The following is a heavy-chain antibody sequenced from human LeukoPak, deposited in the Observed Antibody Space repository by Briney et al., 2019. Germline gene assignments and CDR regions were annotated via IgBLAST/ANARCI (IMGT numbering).Heavy chain of an antibody. V-gene: IGHV3-30*18. D-gene: IGHD6-19*01. CDR2: ISYDGSNK. J-gene: IGHJ4*02. CDR3: AKRAVAGTLHYFDY. CDR1: GFTFSSCG. Sequence: GRSLRLSCAASGFTFSSCGMHWVRQAPGKGLEWVAVISYDGSNKYYADSVKGRFTISRDNSKNTLYLQMNSLRAEDTAVYYCAKRAVAGTLHYFDYWGQGTLVTVSS.